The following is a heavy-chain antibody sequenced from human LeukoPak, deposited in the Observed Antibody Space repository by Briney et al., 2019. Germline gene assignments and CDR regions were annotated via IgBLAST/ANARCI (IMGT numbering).Heavy chain of an antibody. J-gene: IGHJ4*02. CDR1: GGSFSGYY. CDR3: ARAAPGGGLLP. V-gene: IGHV4-34*01. Sequence: SETLSLTCAVYGGSFSGYYWSWIRQPPGKGLEWIGEINHSGSTNYNPSLKSRVTISVDTSKNLFSLKLSSVTAADTAVYYCARAAPGGGLLPWGQGTLVTVSS. D-gene: IGHD2-15*01. CDR2: INHSGST.